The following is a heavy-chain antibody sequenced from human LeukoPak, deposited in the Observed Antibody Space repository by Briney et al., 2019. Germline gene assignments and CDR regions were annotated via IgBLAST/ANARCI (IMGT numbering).Heavy chain of an antibody. J-gene: IGHJ5*02. CDR2: ISDNGGSI. CDR3: VKIAPDLP. V-gene: IGHV3-23*01. D-gene: IGHD2-21*01. Sequence: PGGTLRLSCAASGFTFSSFGMTWVRQAPGKVLEWVSAISDNGGSIFYADSVKGRFTISRDNSKNSLYLQMNSLRADDTAVYYCVKIAPDLPWGQGTLVTVS. CDR1: GFTFSSFG.